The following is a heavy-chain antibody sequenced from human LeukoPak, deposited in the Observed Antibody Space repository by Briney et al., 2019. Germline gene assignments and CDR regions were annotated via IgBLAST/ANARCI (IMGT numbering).Heavy chain of an antibody. Sequence: GASVKVSCKASGYTFTSYYMHWVRQAPGQGLEWMGIINPSGGSTSYAQKFQGRVTMTTDTSTSTAYMELRSLRSDDTAVYYCARDYRAVAAQTGPHGMDVWGQGTTVTVSS. CDR2: INPSGGST. V-gene: IGHV1-46*01. CDR3: ARDYRAVAAQTGPHGMDV. J-gene: IGHJ6*02. CDR1: GYTFTSYY. D-gene: IGHD6-19*01.